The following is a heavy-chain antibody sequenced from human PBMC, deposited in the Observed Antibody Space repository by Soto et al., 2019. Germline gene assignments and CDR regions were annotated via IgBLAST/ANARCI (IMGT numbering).Heavy chain of an antibody. Sequence: QVTLKESGPVLVKPTETLTLTCTVSGFSLSNARKGVSWIRQPPGKALEWLAHIFSDDEKSYSTSLKSRLTISKDSSKSQVVLTMTNMDPVDTGTYYCARIGDYDSTGYFPDPFDIWGQGTVVTVSS. V-gene: IGHV2-26*01. CDR1: GFSLSNARKG. J-gene: IGHJ3*02. CDR2: IFSDDEK. CDR3: ARIGDYDSTGYFPDPFDI. D-gene: IGHD3-22*01.